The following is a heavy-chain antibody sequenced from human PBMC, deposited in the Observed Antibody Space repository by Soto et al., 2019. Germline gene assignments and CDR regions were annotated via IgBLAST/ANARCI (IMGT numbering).Heavy chain of an antibody. J-gene: IGHJ6*02. CDR2: IIPIFGTA. D-gene: IGHD3-3*01. CDR1: GGTFSSYA. V-gene: IGHV1-69*06. Sequence: ASVKVSCKASGGTFSSYAISWVRQAPGQGLEWMGGIIPIFGTANYAQKFQGRVTITADKSTSTAYMELSSLRSEDTAVYYCASGAIFGVVNPYYYGMDVWGQGTTVTVS. CDR3: ASGAIFGVVNPYYYGMDV.